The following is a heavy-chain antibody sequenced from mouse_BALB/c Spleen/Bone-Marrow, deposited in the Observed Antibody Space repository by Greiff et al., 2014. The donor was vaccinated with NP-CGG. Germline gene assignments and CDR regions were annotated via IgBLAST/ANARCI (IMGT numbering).Heavy chain of an antibody. CDR3: ARGVPMDY. CDR2: IYSGDGDT. CDR1: GYAFSSYW. Sequence: QVQLQQSGAELVRPGSSVKISCKASGYAFSSYWMNWVKQRPGQGLEWIGQIYSGDGDTNYNGKFKGKATLTADKSSSTAYMQLSSLTSEDSAVYFCARGVPMDYWGQGTSVTVSS. V-gene: IGHV1-80*01. J-gene: IGHJ4*01.